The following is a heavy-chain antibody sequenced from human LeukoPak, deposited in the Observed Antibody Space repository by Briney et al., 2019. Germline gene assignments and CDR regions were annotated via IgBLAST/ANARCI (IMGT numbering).Heavy chain of an antibody. D-gene: IGHD2-2*01. Sequence: GGSLRLSCAASGFTFSSYSMNWVRQAPGKGLEWVSSISSSYIYYADSVKGRFTISRDNAKNSLYLQMNSLRAEDTAVYYCARDAGDIVVVPAADDAFDIWGQGTMVTVSS. V-gene: IGHV3-21*01. J-gene: IGHJ3*02. CDR1: GFTFSSYS. CDR3: ARDAGDIVVVPAADDAFDI. CDR2: ISSSYI.